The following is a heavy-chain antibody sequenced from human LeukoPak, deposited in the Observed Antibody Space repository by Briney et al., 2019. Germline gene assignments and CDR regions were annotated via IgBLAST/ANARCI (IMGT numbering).Heavy chain of an antibody. Sequence: PSETLSLTCTVSGGSISGSSYYWGWIRQPPGKGLEWIGSIYYSGSTYYNPSLKSRVTISVDTSKNQFSLKLSSVTAADTAVYYCVRLSPKWELTGNAFDIWGQGTMVTVSS. CDR1: GGSISGSSYY. V-gene: IGHV4-39*07. CDR2: IYYSGST. CDR3: VRLSPKWELTGNAFDI. D-gene: IGHD1-26*01. J-gene: IGHJ3*02.